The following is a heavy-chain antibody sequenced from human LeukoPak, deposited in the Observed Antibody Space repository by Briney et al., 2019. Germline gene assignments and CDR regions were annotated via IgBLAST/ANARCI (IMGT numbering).Heavy chain of an antibody. V-gene: IGHV1-2*02. Sequence: GASVKVSCKASGYTFTGYYMHWVRQAPGQGLEWMGWINPNSGDLNYAQNFQGRVTMTRDTSITTAYMELRRLRSDDTAVYYCARGGNTFFGVVDYWGQGTRVTVSS. D-gene: IGHD3-3*01. CDR1: GYTFTGYY. J-gene: IGHJ4*02. CDR2: INPNSGDL. CDR3: ARGGNTFFGVVDY.